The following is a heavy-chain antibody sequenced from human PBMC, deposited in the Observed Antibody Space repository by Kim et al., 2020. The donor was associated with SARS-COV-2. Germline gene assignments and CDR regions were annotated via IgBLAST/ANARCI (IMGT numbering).Heavy chain of an antibody. CDR2: MNPNSGNT. CDR3: ARGYVEWLVRGFDY. J-gene: IGHJ4*02. CDR1: GYTFTSYD. D-gene: IGHD6-19*01. V-gene: IGHV1-8*01. Sequence: ASVKVSCKASGYTFTSYDINWVRQATGQGLEWMGWMNPNSGNTGYAQKFQGRVTMTRNTSISTAYMELSSLRSEDTAVYYCARGYVEWLVRGFDYWGQGTLVTVSS.